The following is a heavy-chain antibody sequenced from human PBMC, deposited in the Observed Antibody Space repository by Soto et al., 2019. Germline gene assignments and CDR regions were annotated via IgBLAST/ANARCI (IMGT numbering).Heavy chain of an antibody. Sequence: QVPLVQSGAEVKKPGASVKVSCKASGYTFTSYGITWVRQAPGQGLGWMGWISAKNGNTDYAQKLQGRVIGTRDTSTRTAYMELRSLISDGTAVYYCARGRYGDYWGQGALVTVSS. CDR2: ISAKNGNT. CDR3: ARGRYGDY. CDR1: GYTFTSYG. J-gene: IGHJ4*02. V-gene: IGHV1-18*01. D-gene: IGHD1-1*01.